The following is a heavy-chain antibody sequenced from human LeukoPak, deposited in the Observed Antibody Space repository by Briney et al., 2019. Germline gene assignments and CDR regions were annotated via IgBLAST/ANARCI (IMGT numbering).Heavy chain of an antibody. CDR1: EFTFSSYA. CDR2: ISYDGSNK. CDR3: ARVLYSSSWSDY. V-gene: IGHV3-30-3*01. J-gene: IGHJ4*02. D-gene: IGHD6-13*01. Sequence: GGSLRLSCAASEFTFSSYAMHWVRQAPGKGLKGVAVISYDGSNKYYADSVKGRFTISRDNSKNTLYLQMNGLRAEDTAVYYCARVLYSSSWSDYWGQGTLATVSS.